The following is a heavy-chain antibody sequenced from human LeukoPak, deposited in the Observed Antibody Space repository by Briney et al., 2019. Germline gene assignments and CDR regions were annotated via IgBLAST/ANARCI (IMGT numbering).Heavy chain of an antibody. D-gene: IGHD4-17*01. CDR1: GYTFTSYA. CDR2: IIPIFGTA. V-gene: IGHV1-69*13. CDR3: ARGSHYGDYGNAFDI. Sequence: SVKVSCKASGYTFTSYAMNWVRQAPGQGLEWMGGIIPIFGTANYAQKFQGRVTITADESTSTAYMELSSLRSEDTAVYYCARGSHYGDYGNAFDIWGQGTMVTVSS. J-gene: IGHJ3*02.